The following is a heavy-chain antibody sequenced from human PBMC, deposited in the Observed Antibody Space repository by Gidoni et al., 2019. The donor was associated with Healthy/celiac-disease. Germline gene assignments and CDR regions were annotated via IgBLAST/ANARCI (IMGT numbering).Heavy chain of an antibody. Sequence: QVQLQESGPGLVKPSETLSLTCTVSGGSISRYYWSWIRQPPGKGLEWIGYIYYSGSTNYNPSLKSRVTISVDTSKNQFSLKLSSVTAADTAVYYCARDKVRAAAGILSHYYYGMDVWGQGTTVTVSS. CDR3: ARDKVRAAAGILSHYYYGMDV. D-gene: IGHD6-13*01. CDR1: GGSISRYY. V-gene: IGHV4-59*01. CDR2: IYYSGST. J-gene: IGHJ6*02.